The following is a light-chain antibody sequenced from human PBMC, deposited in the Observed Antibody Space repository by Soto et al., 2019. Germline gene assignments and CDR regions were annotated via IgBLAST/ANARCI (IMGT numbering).Light chain of an antibody. Sequence: EIVLTQSPGTLSLSPRERATLSCRASQSVSNNYLAWYQQKPGQAPTLLIYDASSRASGLPHRFSGSGSETDFTLTVSRLELEDFAVYFCHQYGTSPQTFGQGTKVDNK. J-gene: IGKJ1*01. CDR3: HQYGTSPQT. CDR2: DAS. CDR1: QSVSNNY. V-gene: IGKV3-20*01.